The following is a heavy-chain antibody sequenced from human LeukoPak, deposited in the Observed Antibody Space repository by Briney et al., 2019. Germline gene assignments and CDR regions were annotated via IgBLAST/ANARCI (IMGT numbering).Heavy chain of an antibody. CDR3: ARAGGHSWFDP. CDR2: INPNSGGT. V-gene: IGHV1-2*02. J-gene: IGHJ5*02. D-gene: IGHD2-21*01. Sequence: GASVKVSCKASGYTFTGYYMHWVRQAPGQGLEWMGWINPNSGGTNYAQKFQGRVTMTTDTSMSTAYMELSRLTSDDTAVYYCARAGGHSWFDPWGQGTLVTVSS. CDR1: GYTFTGYY.